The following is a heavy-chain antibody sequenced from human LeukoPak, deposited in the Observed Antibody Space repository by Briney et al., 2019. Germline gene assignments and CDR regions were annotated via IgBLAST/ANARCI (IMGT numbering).Heavy chain of an antibody. CDR3: ARVYYYYYYMDV. V-gene: IGHV4-39*07. CDR1: GGSISSSSYY. J-gene: IGHJ6*03. CDR2: IYYSGST. Sequence: SETLSLTCTVSGGSISSSSYYWGWIRQPPGKGLEWIGGIYYSGSTYYNPSLKSRVTISVDTSKNQFSLKLSSVTAADTAVYYCARVYYYYYYMDVWGKGTTVTVSS.